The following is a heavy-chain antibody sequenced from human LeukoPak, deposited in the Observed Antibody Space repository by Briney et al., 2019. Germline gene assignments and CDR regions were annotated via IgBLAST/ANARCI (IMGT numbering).Heavy chain of an antibody. CDR2: IYHSGST. CDR3: ARRGTVAGSGYIDY. V-gene: IGHV4-38-2*01. Sequence: PSETLSLTCAVSGYSISSGYYWGWIRQPPGKGLEWIGRIYHSGSTYYNPSLKSRVTISVDTSKSQFSLKLSSVTAADTAVYYCARRGTVAGSGYIDYWGQGTLVTVSS. J-gene: IGHJ4*02. D-gene: IGHD6-19*01. CDR1: GYSISSGYY.